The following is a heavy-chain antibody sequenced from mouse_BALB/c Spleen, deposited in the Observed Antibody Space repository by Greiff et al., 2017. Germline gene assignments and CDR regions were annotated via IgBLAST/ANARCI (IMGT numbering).Heavy chain of an antibody. D-gene: IGHD1-1*01. CDR2: INPSTGYT. CDR1: GYTFTSYW. V-gene: IGHV1-7*01. Sequence: VQLQQSGAELTKPGASVKMSCKASGYTFTSYWMHWVKQRPGQGLEWIGYINPSTGYTEYNQKFKDKATLTADKSSSTAYMQLSSLTSEDSAVYYCARPDYYGSSYISFDYWGQGTTLTVSS. J-gene: IGHJ2*01. CDR3: ARPDYYGSSYISFDY.